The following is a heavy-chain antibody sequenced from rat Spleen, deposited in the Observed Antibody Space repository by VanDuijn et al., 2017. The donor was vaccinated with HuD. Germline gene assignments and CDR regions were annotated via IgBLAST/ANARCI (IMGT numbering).Heavy chain of an antibody. CDR3: TTPLHVMDA. Sequence: EVQLVESGGGLVQPGGSLKLSCAASGFTFSDYYMAWVRQAPKKGLEWVAAIVDDGSNTFYRDSVKGRFTISRDNAKSTLYLQMDSLRSEDTATYYCTTPLHVMDAWGQGASVTVSS. CDR1: GFTFSDYY. J-gene: IGHJ4*01. CDR2: IVDDGSNT. V-gene: IGHV5-7*01.